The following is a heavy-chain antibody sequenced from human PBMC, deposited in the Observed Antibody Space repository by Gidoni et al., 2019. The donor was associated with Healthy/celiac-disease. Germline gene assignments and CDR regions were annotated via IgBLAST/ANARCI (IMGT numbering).Heavy chain of an antibody. CDR3: ARDDEQLVRYYYYGMDV. CDR1: GFPLRAYY. J-gene: IGHJ6*02. D-gene: IGHD6-6*01. V-gene: IGHV3-11*04. CDR2: ISSSGSTI. Sequence: QVQLVESGGGLVTPGGSLRLSCAASGFPLRAYYMSWIRQAPGKGLEWVAYISSSGSTIYYADSVKGRFTISRDNAKNSLYLQMNSLRAEDTAVDYCARDDEQLVRYYYYGMDVWGQGTTVTVSS.